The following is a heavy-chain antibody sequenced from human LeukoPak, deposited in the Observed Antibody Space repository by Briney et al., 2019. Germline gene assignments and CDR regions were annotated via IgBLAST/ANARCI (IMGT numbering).Heavy chain of an antibody. Sequence: GGSLRLSCAASGFTFDDYGMSWVRQAPGKGLEWVSGINWNGGSTGYADSVKGRFTISRDNSKNTLYLQMNSLRSEDTAVYYCARDMYSSSPGWFDPWGQGTLVTVSS. CDR3: ARDMYSSSPGWFDP. J-gene: IGHJ5*02. CDR1: GFTFDDYG. CDR2: INWNGGST. D-gene: IGHD6-6*01. V-gene: IGHV3-20*04.